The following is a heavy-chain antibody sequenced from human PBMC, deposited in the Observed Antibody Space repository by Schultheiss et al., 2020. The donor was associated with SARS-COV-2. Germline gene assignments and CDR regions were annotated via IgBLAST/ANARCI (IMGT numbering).Heavy chain of an antibody. CDR3: ARVPPYLNWNQRIPYYFDY. V-gene: IGHV4-31*03. Sequence: SETLSLTCTVSGGSISSGGYYWSWIRQHPGKGLEWIGYIYYSGSTYYNPSLKSRVTISVDTSKNQFSLKLSSVTAADTAVYYCARVPPYLNWNQRIPYYFDYWGQGTLVTVSS. J-gene: IGHJ4*02. CDR2: IYYSGST. CDR1: GGSISSGGYY. D-gene: IGHD1-20*01.